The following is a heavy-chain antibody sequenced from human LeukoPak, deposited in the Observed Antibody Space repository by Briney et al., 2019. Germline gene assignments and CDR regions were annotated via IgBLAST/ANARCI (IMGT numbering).Heavy chain of an antibody. CDR1: GFTFSRYS. D-gene: IGHD3-10*02. CDR3: AELGITMIGGV. J-gene: IGHJ6*04. Sequence: GGSLRLSCAASGFTFSRYSMNWVRQAPGKGLEWVSYISSSGSTIYYADSVKGRFTISRDNAKNSLYLQMNSLRAEDTAVYYCAELGITMIGGVWGKGTTVTISS. V-gene: IGHV3-48*04. CDR2: ISSSGSTI.